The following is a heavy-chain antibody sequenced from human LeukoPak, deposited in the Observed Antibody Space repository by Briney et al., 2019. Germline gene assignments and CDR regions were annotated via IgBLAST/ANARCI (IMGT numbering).Heavy chain of an antibody. J-gene: IGHJ4*02. D-gene: IGHD1-26*01. Sequence: SETLSLTCTVSGGSISSYYWGWIRQPAGKGLEWIGRIYTSGSTNYNPSLKSRCTMSVDTSKNQFSLRLISVTAADTAVYYCARSGSSGFDYWGQGTLVTVSS. CDR1: GGSISSYY. V-gene: IGHV4-4*07. CDR3: ARSGSSGFDY. CDR2: IYTSGST.